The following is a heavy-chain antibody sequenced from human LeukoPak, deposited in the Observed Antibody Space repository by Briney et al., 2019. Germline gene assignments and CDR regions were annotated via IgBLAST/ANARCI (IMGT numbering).Heavy chain of an antibody. Sequence: SQTLSLTCTVSGGSISSGSYYWSWIRQPAGKGLEWIGRIYTSGSTNYNPSLKSRVTISVDTSKNQFSLKLSSVTAADTAVYYCAGSKSSGQTFDIWGQGTMVTVPS. CDR2: IYTSGST. J-gene: IGHJ3*02. D-gene: IGHD3-22*01. V-gene: IGHV4-61*02. CDR1: GGSISSGSYY. CDR3: AGSKSSGQTFDI.